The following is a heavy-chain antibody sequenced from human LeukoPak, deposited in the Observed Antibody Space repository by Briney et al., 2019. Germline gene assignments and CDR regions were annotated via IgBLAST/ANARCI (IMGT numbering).Heavy chain of an antibody. J-gene: IGHJ4*02. D-gene: IGHD7-27*01. CDR2: ISGSGGST. CDR3: AKDRTGDQSLFNY. V-gene: IGHV3-23*01. Sequence: GGSLRLSCAASGFTFSSYAMSWVRQAPGKGLEWVSAISGSGGSTYYADPVKGRFTISRDNSKNTLYLQMNSLRAEDTAVYYCAKDRTGDQSLFNYWGQGTLVTVSS. CDR1: GFTFSSYA.